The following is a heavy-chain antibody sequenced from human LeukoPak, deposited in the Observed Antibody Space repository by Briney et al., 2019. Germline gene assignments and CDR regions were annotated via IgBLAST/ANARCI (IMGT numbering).Heavy chain of an antibody. V-gene: IGHV4-4*07. J-gene: IGHJ5*01. CDR2: IHASGST. CDR1: GDSISAYY. CDR3: ARGMSAAYDYNWFDS. D-gene: IGHD5-12*01. Sequence: PSETLSLTCTVSGDSISAYYWSWIRQPAGRGLEWIGRIHASGSTRYNPSLQGRVTMSVDTSKNQFSLKLTSVTAADPALYFCARGMSAAYDYNWFDSWGQGTLVTVSS.